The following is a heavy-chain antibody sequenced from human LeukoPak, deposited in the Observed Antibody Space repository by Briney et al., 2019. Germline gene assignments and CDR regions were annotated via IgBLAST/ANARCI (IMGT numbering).Heavy chain of an antibody. CDR3: ARDIDYGDHFDY. J-gene: IGHJ4*02. V-gene: IGHV3-30*04. Sequence: GGSLRLSCVASGFTFSSYAMHWVRQAPGKGLEWVAVISYDGSNKYYADSVKGRFTISRGNSKNTLYLQMNSLRAEDTAVYYCARDIDYGDHFDYWGQGTLVTVSS. CDR1: GFTFSSYA. D-gene: IGHD4-17*01. CDR2: ISYDGSNK.